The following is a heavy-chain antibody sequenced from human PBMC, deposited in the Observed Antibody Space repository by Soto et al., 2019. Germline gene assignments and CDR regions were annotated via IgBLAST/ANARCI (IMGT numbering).Heavy chain of an antibody. Sequence: SLRLSCTASEFTFEDFAMHWVRQVPGKGLEWVSGISGNSGSKGYAASVKGRFSISRDNAKKTVHLQMNSLRAEDTAFYYCEKSRKTLPVGVSLDSWG. CDR1: EFTFEDFA. CDR2: ISGNSGSK. J-gene: IGHJ5*01. CDR3: EKSRKTLPVGVSLDS. D-gene: IGHD3-3*01. V-gene: IGHV3-9*01.